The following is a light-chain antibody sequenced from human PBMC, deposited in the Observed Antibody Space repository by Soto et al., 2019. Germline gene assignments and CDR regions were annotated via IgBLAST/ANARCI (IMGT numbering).Light chain of an antibody. J-gene: IGKJ4*01. V-gene: IGKV3-20*01. CDR1: QSVSSSY. Sequence: ESVLTQSPGTLSLSPGERATLSCRASQSVSSSYLAWYQQKPGQAPRLLIYGASSRATGIPDRFSGSGSGTDFTLTISRLEPEEFAVYYCQQYGSSPGLTFGGGTKVEIK. CDR2: GAS. CDR3: QQYGSSPGLT.